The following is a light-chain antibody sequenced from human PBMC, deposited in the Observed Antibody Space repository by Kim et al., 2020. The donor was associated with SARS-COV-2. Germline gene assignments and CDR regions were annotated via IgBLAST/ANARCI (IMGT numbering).Light chain of an antibody. CDR2: QDS. J-gene: IGLJ1*01. CDR1: KLGDKY. V-gene: IGLV3-1*01. CDR3: QAWDRSTGV. Sequence: SYELTQPPSVSVSPGQTASITCSGDKLGDKYACWYQQKPGQSPVLVIYQDSKRPSGIPERFSGSNSGNTATLTIRGTQAMDEADYYCQAWDRSTGVFGTG.